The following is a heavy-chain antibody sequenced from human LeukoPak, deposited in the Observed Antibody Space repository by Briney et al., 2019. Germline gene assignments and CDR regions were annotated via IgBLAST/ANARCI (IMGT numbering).Heavy chain of an antibody. V-gene: IGHV4-59*01. J-gene: IGHJ6*03. Sequence: SETLSLTCTVSGASISSYYWSWIRQPPGKGLEWIGYIYYSGNTNYNPSLKSRVTISVDTSKNQFSLKLSSVTAADTAVYYCARTTEAHSWRTRYYDYYMDVWGKGTTVTVSS. D-gene: IGHD6-13*01. CDR3: ARTTEAHSWRTRYYDYYMDV. CDR1: GASISSYY. CDR2: IYYSGNT.